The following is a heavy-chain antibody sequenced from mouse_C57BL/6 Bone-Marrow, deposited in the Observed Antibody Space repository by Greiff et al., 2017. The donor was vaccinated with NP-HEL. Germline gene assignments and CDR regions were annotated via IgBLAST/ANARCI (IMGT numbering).Heavy chain of an antibody. CDR1: GFNIKDYY. J-gene: IGHJ4*01. CDR2: IDPEDGET. D-gene: IGHD1-2*01. CDR3: ARWIITTVSRDYAMDY. V-gene: IGHV14-2*01. Sequence: DVKLQESGAELVKPGASVKLSCTASGFNIKDYYMHWVKQRTEQGLEWIGRIDPEDGETKYAPKFQGKATITADTSSNTAYLQLSSLTSEDTAVYYCARWIITTVSRDYAMDYWGQGTSVTVSS.